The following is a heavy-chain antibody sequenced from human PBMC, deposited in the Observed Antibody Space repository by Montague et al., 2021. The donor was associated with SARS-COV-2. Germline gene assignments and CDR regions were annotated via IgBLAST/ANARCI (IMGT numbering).Heavy chain of an antibody. J-gene: IGHJ4*02. Sequence: SETLSLTCAVHGGSFSGYYWSWIRQPPGKGLEWIGEINHSGSTKYNPSLKSRVTISVDTSKNQFSLKLSSVTAADTAVYYCVRGTKRVFTYDYDSSGYASDYWGQGTLVTVSS. CDR2: INHSGST. V-gene: IGHV4-34*01. D-gene: IGHD3-22*01. CDR1: GGSFSGYY. CDR3: VRGTKRVFTYDYDSSGYASDY.